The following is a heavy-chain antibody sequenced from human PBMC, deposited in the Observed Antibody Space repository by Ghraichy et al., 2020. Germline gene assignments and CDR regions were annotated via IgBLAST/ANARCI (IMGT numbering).Heavy chain of an antibody. CDR1: GLMFSPNT. Sequence: GGSLRLSCVASGLMFSPNTMNWVRQAPGKGLEWVSSISSSTRYIYHADSVKGRFTISRDNAQNSLYLQMNSLRAEDTAVYYCSRGGGAGTPVLYHMDVWGLGTTVTVSS. D-gene: IGHD6-19*01. V-gene: IGHV3-21*01. CDR3: SRGGGAGTPVLYHMDV. CDR2: ISSSTRYI. J-gene: IGHJ6*02.